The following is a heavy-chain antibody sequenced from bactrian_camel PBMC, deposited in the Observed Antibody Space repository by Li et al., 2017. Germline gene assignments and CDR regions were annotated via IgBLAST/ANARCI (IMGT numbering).Heavy chain of an antibody. D-gene: IGHD6*01. CDR3: AADKLYGGTHPLARDFRY. Sequence: HVQLVESGGDSVQAGGSLNLSCEASGDMYNRYCMAWFRQAPGKPREAVAIVYNRDQPTYYGDSAKGRFTISQENAKNTVYLQMNSAKPEDTGMYICAADKLYGGTHPLARDFRYWGQGTQVTVSS. J-gene: IGHJ6*01. V-gene: IGHV3S53*01. CDR1: GDMYNRYC. CDR2: VYNRDQPT.